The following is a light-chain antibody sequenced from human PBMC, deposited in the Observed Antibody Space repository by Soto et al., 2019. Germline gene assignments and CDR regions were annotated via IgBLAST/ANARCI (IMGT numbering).Light chain of an antibody. CDR2: DAS. Sequence: DIQMTQSPSTLSASVGDRATITCRASQSISSWVAWYQQKPGKAPKLLIYDASSLESGVPSRFSGSGSGTDFSLTISSLQPDDFATYYCQQYHSYYPWTFGQGTKVDIK. V-gene: IGKV1-5*01. CDR1: QSISSW. J-gene: IGKJ1*01. CDR3: QQYHSYYPWT.